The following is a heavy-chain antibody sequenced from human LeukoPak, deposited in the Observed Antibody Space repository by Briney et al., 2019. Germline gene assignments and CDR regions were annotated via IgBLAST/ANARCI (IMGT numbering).Heavy chain of an antibody. CDR3: AITGYYDFWSGYAPDYGMDV. D-gene: IGHD3-3*01. V-gene: IGHV4-39*01. CDR1: GGSISSSSYY. CDR2: IYYSGST. J-gene: IGHJ6*02. Sequence: SETLSLTCTVSGGSISSSSYYWGWIRQPPGKGLEWIGSIYYSGSTYYNPSLKSRVTISVDTSKNQFSLKLSSATAADTAVYYCAITGYYDFWSGYAPDYGMDVWGQGTTVTVSS.